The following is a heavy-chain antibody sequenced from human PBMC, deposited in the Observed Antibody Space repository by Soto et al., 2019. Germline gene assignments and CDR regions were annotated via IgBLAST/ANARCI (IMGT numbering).Heavy chain of an antibody. Sequence: PGGSLRLSCAASGFTFSSYAMSWVRQAPGKGLEWVSAISGSGGSTYYADSVKGRFTISRDNSKNTLYLQMNSLRAEDTAVYYCAKTSYYDSSGYYAYWGQGTLVTVSS. V-gene: IGHV3-23*01. J-gene: IGHJ4*02. CDR1: GFTFSSYA. D-gene: IGHD3-22*01. CDR3: AKTSYYDSSGYYAY. CDR2: ISGSGGST.